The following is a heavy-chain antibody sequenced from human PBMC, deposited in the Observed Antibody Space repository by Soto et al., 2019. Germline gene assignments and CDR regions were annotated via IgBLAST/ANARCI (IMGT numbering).Heavy chain of an antibody. CDR1: GGSISSYY. CDR2: IYTSGST. CDR3: ARVVWGDYGSGSYRLYYYYGMDV. V-gene: IGHV4-4*07. D-gene: IGHD3-10*01. Sequence: PSETLSLTCTVSGGSISSYYWSWIRQPAGKGLEWIGRIYTSGSTNYNPSLKSRVTMSVDTSKNQFSLKLSSVTAADTAVYYCARVVWGDYGSGSYRLYYYYGMDVWGQGTTVTAP. J-gene: IGHJ6*02.